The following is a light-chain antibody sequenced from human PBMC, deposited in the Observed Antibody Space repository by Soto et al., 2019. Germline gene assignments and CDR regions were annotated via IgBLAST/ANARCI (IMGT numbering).Light chain of an antibody. V-gene: IGKV1-9*01. CDR3: QQLNSYPRT. J-gene: IGKJ1*01. CDR1: QGISSY. Sequence: IQLTQSPSSLSASVGDRVTITCRASQGISSYLAWYQQKPGKAPKLLIYAASTLQSGVPSRFSGSGSVTDFTLNISSLQPEDFATYYCQQLNSYPRTFGQGTKVEIK. CDR2: AAS.